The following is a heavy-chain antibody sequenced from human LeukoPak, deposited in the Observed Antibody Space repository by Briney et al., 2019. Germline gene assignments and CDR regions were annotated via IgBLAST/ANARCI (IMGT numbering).Heavy chain of an antibody. Sequence: ASVKASCKASGYTYTSYGISWLRQAPGQGVEWMGWISAFNGNTHYAQKLHGRGTKTTDTSTTTAYMSMRRLRAGEPGAHYCTRIELDGDLRFCFDPWGQGTLVTVSS. D-gene: IGHD3-10*01. CDR1: GYTYTSYG. CDR3: TRIELDGDLRFCFDP. J-gene: IGHJ5*02. V-gene: IGHV1-18*01. CDR2: ISAFNGNT.